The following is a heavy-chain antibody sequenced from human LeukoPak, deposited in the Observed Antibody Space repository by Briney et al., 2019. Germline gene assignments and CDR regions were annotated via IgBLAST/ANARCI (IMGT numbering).Heavy chain of an antibody. J-gene: IGHJ4*02. CDR1: GFTFSSYW. Sequence: GGSLRLSCAASGFTFSSYWMSWVRQAPGKGLEWVANIKQDGSEKYYVDSVKGRFTISRDNAKNSLYLQMNSLRAEDTAVYYCARDAYYHDSSGYYLVYWGQGTLVTVSS. D-gene: IGHD3-22*01. CDR3: ARDAYYHDSSGYYLVY. CDR2: IKQDGSEK. V-gene: IGHV3-7*01.